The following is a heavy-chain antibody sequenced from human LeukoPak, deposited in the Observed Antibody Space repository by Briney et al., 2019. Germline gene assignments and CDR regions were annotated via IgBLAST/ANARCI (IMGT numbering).Heavy chain of an antibody. V-gene: IGHV1-69*10. CDR2: IIPIFNIV. D-gene: IGHD2-2*01. J-gene: IGHJ4*02. CDR3: ARGSLIGAPDERYYLDY. CDR1: GYTFTGYY. Sequence: SVKVSCKASGYTFTGYYMHWVRQAPGQGLDWMGGIIPIFNIVNYAQKFQGRVTITADKSTSTAYMELISLRFEDTAVFYCARGSLIGAPDERYYLDYCGQGTLVTVSS.